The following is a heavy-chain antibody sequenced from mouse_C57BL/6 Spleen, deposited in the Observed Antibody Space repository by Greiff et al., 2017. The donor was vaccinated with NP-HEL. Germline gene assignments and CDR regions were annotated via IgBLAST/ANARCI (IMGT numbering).Heavy chain of an antibody. D-gene: IGHD1-1*01. V-gene: IGHV3-6*01. J-gene: IGHJ4*01. Sequence: DVKLQESGPGLVKPSQSLSLTCSVTGYSITSGYYWNWIRQFPGNKLEWMGYISYDGSNNYNPSLKNRISITRDTSKNQFFLKLNSVTTEDTATYYCARDIDYGSAYAMDYWGQGTSVTVSS. CDR3: ARDIDYGSAYAMDY. CDR2: ISYDGSN. CDR1: GYSITSGYY.